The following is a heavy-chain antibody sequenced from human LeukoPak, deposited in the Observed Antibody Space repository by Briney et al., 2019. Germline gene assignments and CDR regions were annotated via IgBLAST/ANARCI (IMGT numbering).Heavy chain of an antibody. CDR1: GFTFSSYS. Sequence: GESLRLSCATSGFTFSSYSMNWVRQAPGKGLEWVSAISGSGGSTYYADSVKGRFTISRDNSKNSLYLQMNSLRAEDTALYYCARQQLGNYDAFDIWGQGTMVTVSS. J-gene: IGHJ3*02. V-gene: IGHV3-23*01. CDR2: ISGSGGST. D-gene: IGHD6-13*01. CDR3: ARQQLGNYDAFDI.